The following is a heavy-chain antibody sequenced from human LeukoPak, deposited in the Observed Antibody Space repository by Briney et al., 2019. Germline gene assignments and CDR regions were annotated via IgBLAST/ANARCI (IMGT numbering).Heavy chain of an antibody. D-gene: IGHD3-10*02. CDR1: GFIFSDYS. V-gene: IGHV3-53*01. CDR3: ARSGGHVFDY. J-gene: IGHJ4*02. Sequence: GGSLRLSRAASGFIFSDYSMNWVRQAPGKGLEWVSVIYNSGSTYYADSVKGRFTISRDNSKNTLYLQMNSLRAEDTAVYYCARSGGHVFDYWGQGTLVTVSA. CDR2: IYNSGST.